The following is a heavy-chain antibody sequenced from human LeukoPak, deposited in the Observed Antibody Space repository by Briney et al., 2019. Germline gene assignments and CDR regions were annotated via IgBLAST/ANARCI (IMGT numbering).Heavy chain of an antibody. CDR1: GFTFNNYW. J-gene: IGHJ6*03. CDR3: LAGYYYYYMDV. V-gene: IGHV3-74*01. CDR2: TNTHGTSA. D-gene: IGHD6-13*01. Sequence: PGGSLRLSCAASGFTFNNYWMHWVRQAPGKGLVWVAHTNTHGTSANYADSVKGRFIISRDNANNTLYLQMNGLRDEDTGVYYALAGYYYYYMDVWGKGTTVTVSS.